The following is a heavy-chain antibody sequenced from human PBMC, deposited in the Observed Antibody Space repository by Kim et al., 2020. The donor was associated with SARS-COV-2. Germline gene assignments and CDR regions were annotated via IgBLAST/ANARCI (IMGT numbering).Heavy chain of an antibody. V-gene: IGHV3-53*01. CDR1: GFTVSSNY. J-gene: IGHJ3*02. Sequence: GGSLRLSCAASGFTVSSNYMSWVRQAPGKGLEWVSVIYSGGSTYYADSVKGRFTISRDNSKNTLYLQMNSLRAEDTAVYYCARRATGGEYYYGSGSYYHDAFDIWGQGTMVTVSS. CDR2: IYSGGST. D-gene: IGHD3-10*01. CDR3: ARRATGGEYYYGSGSYYHDAFDI.